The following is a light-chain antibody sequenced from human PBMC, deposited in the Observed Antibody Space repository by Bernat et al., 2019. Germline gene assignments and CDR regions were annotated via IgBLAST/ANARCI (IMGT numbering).Light chain of an antibody. CDR2: EVI. V-gene: IGLV2-23*02. Sequence: QSALTQPASVSGSPGQSITISCTGTSSDVGSYNLVSWYQQHPGNAPKLMIYEVIKRPSGVSIRFSGSKSGNTASLTICGLQAEDEADDYCCSYASSWVFGGGTKLTVL. J-gene: IGLJ3*02. CDR1: SSDVGSYNL. CDR3: CSYASSWV.